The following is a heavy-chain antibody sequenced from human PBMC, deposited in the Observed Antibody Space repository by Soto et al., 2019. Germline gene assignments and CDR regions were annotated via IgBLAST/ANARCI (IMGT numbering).Heavy chain of an antibody. CDR2: IYHSGST. CDR1: GASISNTSSGYW. J-gene: IGHJ4*02. D-gene: IGHD1-26*01. CDR3: AKMVGATLVDY. V-gene: IGHV4-4*02. Sequence: QVQLQESGPGLVKPSGTLSLTCTVSGASISNTSSGYWWSWVRQPPGKGLEWIGEIYHSGSTNYNPSLKGRVTMSVDKSKNQFSLRLSSVTAADTAVYYCAKMVGATLVDYWGQGTLVTVSS.